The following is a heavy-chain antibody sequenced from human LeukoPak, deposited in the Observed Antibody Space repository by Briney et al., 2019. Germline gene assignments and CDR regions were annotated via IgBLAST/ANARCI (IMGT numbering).Heavy chain of an antibody. J-gene: IGHJ6*03. V-gene: IGHV1-69*05. CDR3: ALRRQMIYYYYYMDV. CDR2: IIPIFGTA. CDR1: GYTFTSYD. Sequence: GASVKVSCKASGYTFTSYDINWVRQAPGQGLEWMGGIIPIFGTANYAQKFQGRVTITTDESTSTAYMELSSLRSEDTAVYYCALRRQMIYYYYYMDVWGKGTTVTVSS. D-gene: IGHD5-12*01.